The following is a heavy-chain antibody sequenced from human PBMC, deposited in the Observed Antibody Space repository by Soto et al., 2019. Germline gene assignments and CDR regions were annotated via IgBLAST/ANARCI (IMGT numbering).Heavy chain of an antibody. V-gene: IGHV4-38-2*01. Sequence: PSETLSLTCAVSDYSISNGYYWGWIRQPPGKGLEWIGSIYYSGNTYYNPSLKSRVTISVDTSKNQFSLKLNSVTAADTAVYYCARGSTWQGRDWFDPWGQGTLVTVSS. CDR1: DYSISNGYY. CDR2: IYYSGNT. CDR3: ARGSTWQGRDWFDP. J-gene: IGHJ5*02. D-gene: IGHD6-13*01.